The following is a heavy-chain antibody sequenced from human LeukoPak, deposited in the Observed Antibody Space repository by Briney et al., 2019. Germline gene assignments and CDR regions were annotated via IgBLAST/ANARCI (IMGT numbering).Heavy chain of an antibody. CDR2: MNPNSGNT. Sequence: ASVKASCKASGYTFTSYDINWVRQATGQGLEWMGWMNPNSGNTGYAQKFQGRVTITRNTSISTAYMELSSLRSEDTAVYYCARKGAYSSSKEGYYYYMDVWGKGTTVTVSS. CDR3: ARKGAYSSSKEGYYYYMDV. V-gene: IGHV1-8*03. CDR1: GYTFTSYD. J-gene: IGHJ6*03. D-gene: IGHD6-6*01.